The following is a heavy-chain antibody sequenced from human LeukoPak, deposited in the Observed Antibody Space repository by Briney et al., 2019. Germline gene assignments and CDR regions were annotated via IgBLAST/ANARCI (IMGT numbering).Heavy chain of an antibody. CDR1: GFTFSNYA. V-gene: IGHV3-23*01. Sequence: GGSLRLSCAASGFTFSNYAMSWVRQAPGRGLEWVSAISGSSGLTYYADSVKGRFTISRDNSKNTLYLQMNSLRAEDTAIYYCAKEGRYYETRGPIDYWGQGTLVTVSS. D-gene: IGHD3-22*01. CDR3: AKEGRYYETRGPIDY. J-gene: IGHJ4*02. CDR2: ISGSSGLT.